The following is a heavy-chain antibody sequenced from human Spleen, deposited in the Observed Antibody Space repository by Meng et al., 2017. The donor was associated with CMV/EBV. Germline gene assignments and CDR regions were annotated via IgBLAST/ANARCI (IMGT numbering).Heavy chain of an antibody. CDR2: IYHSGST. CDR1: GYSISSGYY. CDR3: AREGVDTAMVNVYYYYGMDV. Sequence: SETLSLTCTVSGYSISSGYYWGWIRQPPGKGLEWIGSIYHSGSTYYNPSLKSRVTISVDTSKNQFSLKLSSVTAADTAVYYCAREGVDTAMVNVYYYYGMDVWGQGTTVTVSS. D-gene: IGHD5-18*01. V-gene: IGHV4-38-2*02. J-gene: IGHJ6*02.